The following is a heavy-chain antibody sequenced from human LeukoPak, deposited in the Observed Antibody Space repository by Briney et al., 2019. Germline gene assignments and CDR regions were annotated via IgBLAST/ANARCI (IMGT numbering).Heavy chain of an antibody. CDR1: GFTFSSYS. J-gene: IGHJ4*02. Sequence: GGSLRLSCAASGFTFSSYSMNWVRQAPGKGLEWVSSISSSSSYIYYADSVKGRFTISRDNAKNSLYLQMNSLRAEDTAVYYCARAADYSNYASYFDYWGQGTLVTVSS. D-gene: IGHD4-11*01. CDR3: ARAADYSNYASYFDY. V-gene: IGHV3-21*01. CDR2: ISSSSSYI.